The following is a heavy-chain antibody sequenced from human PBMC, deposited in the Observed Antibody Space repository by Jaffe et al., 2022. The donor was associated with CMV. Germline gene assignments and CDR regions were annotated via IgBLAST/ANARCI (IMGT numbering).Heavy chain of an antibody. CDR3: VKGGSSGWYYLDY. V-gene: IGHV3-9*01. Sequence: EVQLVESGGGLIQPGRSLRLSCAASGFIFDDYAMHWVRQPPGKGLEWVSGLSWNSGTIGYADSVKGRFTISRDNAKNSLFLEMKSLRLEDTALYFCVKGGSSGWYYLDYWGQGTPVTVSS. CDR2: LSWNSGTI. D-gene: IGHD6-19*01. J-gene: IGHJ4*02. CDR1: GFIFDDYA.